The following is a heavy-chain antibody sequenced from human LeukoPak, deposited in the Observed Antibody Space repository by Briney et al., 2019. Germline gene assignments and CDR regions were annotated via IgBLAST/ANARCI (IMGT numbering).Heavy chain of an antibody. CDR1: GYTLTGYY. CDR3: ASMTTVTTAFDY. J-gene: IGHJ4*02. Sequence: GGSVKVSCKASGYTLTGYYMHGVRGAPGQGVEWMGWINPNSGGTNYAQTFQGRVTMTRDTSISTAYMELSRLRSDDTAVYYCASMTTVTTAFDYWGQRTLVTVSS. D-gene: IGHD4-17*01. V-gene: IGHV1-2*02. CDR2: INPNSGGT.